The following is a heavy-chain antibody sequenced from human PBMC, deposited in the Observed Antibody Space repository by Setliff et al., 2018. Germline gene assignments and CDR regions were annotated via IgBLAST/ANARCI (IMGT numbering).Heavy chain of an antibody. V-gene: IGHV4-39*07. J-gene: IGHJ3*01. CDR2: ILYRGGA. Sequence: SETLSLTCTVSGGSISSSLYYWAFIRQTPGKGLEWIGSILYRGGAHSNPSLNSRVSISVDTSKNQFSLRLRSVTAADTAFYYCATSYLTLEAAFDVWGQGTMVTVSS. CDR3: ATSYLTLEAAFDV. D-gene: IGHD1-1*01. CDR1: GGSISSSLYY.